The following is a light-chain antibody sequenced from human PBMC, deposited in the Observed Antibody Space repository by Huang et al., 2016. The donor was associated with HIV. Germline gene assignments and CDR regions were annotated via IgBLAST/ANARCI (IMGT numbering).Light chain of an antibody. J-gene: IGKJ2*01. CDR1: QGIGNS. V-gene: IGKV1-NL1*01. CDR2: DAS. CDR3: HQYYTIPHT. Sequence: DIQMTQSPSSLSASVGDRVTITCRASQGIGNSLAWYQPTPGKAPKLLLFDASRLESVVPSRCSGSVSGTDYTLTISSLQPEDFATYFCHQYYTIPHTFGQGTKLEIK.